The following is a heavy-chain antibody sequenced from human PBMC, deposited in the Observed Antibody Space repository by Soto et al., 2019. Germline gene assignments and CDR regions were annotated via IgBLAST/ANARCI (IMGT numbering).Heavy chain of an antibody. Sequence: ASVKVSCKASGYTFTCYAMHWVRQAPGQRLEWMGWINAGNGNTKYSQKFQGRVTITRDTSASTAYMELRSLRSEDTAVYYCAREQSGSRPFDYWGQGTLVTVSS. CDR1: GYTFTCYA. CDR2: INAGNGNT. J-gene: IGHJ4*02. V-gene: IGHV1-3*01. CDR3: AREQSGSRPFDY. D-gene: IGHD1-26*01.